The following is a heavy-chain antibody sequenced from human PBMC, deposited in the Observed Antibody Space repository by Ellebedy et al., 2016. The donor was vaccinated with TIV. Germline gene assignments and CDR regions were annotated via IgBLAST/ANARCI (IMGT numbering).Heavy chain of an antibody. Sequence: PGGSLRLSCAASGFIFRTYAMHRVRQAPGKGLEWVSHLSYDSKYEFYADSVKGRFTISRDNSKDTIYLLMNSLTADDTAVYYCARDHNFGSGIGYFDYWGRGTLVTVSS. CDR2: LSYDSKYE. CDR1: GFIFRTYA. J-gene: IGHJ4*02. V-gene: IGHV3-30*04. D-gene: IGHD3-10*01. CDR3: ARDHNFGSGIGYFDY.